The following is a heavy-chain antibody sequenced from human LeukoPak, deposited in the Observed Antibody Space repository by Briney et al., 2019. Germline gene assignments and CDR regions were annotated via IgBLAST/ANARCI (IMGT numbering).Heavy chain of an antibody. CDR3: ARGSGQVAVGLYYYYYMDV. CDR1: GYTFTGYY. D-gene: IGHD2-15*01. CDR2: INPNSGDT. Sequence: GASVKVSCKASGYTFTGYYMHWVRQAPGQGLEWMGRINPNSGDTNYAQKFQGRVTMTRDTSISTAYMELSRLRSDDTAVYYCARGSGQVAVGLYYYYYMDVWGKGTTVTVSS. V-gene: IGHV1-2*06. J-gene: IGHJ6*03.